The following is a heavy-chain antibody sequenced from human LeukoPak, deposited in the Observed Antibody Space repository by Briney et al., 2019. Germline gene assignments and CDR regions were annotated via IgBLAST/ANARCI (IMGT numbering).Heavy chain of an antibody. CDR2: IYYSGST. D-gene: IGHD2-21*02. CDR3: AGEVVVTADWFDP. CDR1: GGSISSGGYY. J-gene: IGHJ5*02. Sequence: SETLSLTCTVSGGSISSGGYYWSWIRQHPGKGLEWIGYIYYSGSTYYNPSLKSRVTISVDTSKNQFSLKLSSVTAADTAVYYCAGEVVVTADWFDPWGQGTLVTVSS. V-gene: IGHV4-31*03.